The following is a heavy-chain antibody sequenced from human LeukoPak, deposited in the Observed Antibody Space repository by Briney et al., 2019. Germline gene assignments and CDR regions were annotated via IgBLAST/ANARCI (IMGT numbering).Heavy chain of an antibody. V-gene: IGHV1-69*13. CDR1: GGTFSSYA. J-gene: IGHJ4*02. D-gene: IGHD4-23*01. Sequence: SVKVSCKASGGTFSSYAISWVRQAPGQGLEWMGGIIPIFGTANYAQKFQGRVTITADESTSTAYMELSSLRSEDTAVYYCARVGDSGKFFDFWGQGTLVTVSS. CDR3: ARVGDSGKFFDF. CDR2: IIPIFGTA.